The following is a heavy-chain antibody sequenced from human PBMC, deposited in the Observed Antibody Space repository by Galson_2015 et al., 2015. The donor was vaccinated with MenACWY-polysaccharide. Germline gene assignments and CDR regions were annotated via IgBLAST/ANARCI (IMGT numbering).Heavy chain of an antibody. D-gene: IGHD1-26*01. CDR2: ISSSSSYI. J-gene: IGHJ4*02. CDR1: GFTFSSYS. V-gene: IGHV3-21*01. Sequence: SLRLSCAASGFTFSSYSMNWVRQAPGKGLEWVSSISSSSSYIYYADSVKGRFTISRDNAKNSLYLQMNSLRAEDAAVYYCACLGATRGDDYWGQGTLVTVSS. CDR3: ACLGATRGDDY.